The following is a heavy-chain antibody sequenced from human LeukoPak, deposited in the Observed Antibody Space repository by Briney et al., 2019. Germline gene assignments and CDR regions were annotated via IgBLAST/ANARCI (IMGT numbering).Heavy chain of an antibody. V-gene: IGHV3-30-3*01. CDR2: ISYDGSNK. CDR1: GFTFSSYW. CDR3: ARGFLEWFIPLAKGPFFDY. Sequence: GGSLRLSCAASGFTFSSYWMHWVRQAPGKGLEWVAVISYDGSNKYYADSVKGRFTISRDNSKNTLYLQMNSLRAEDTAVYYCARGFLEWFIPLAKGPFFDYWGQGTLVTVSS. D-gene: IGHD2-8*01. J-gene: IGHJ4*02.